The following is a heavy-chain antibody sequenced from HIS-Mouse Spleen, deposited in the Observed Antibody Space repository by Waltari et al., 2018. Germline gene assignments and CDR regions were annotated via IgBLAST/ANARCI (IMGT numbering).Heavy chain of an antibody. CDR3: ARGYSNYVPYFDY. CDR1: GFTFSSYD. CDR2: IGTAGDT. J-gene: IGHJ4*02. V-gene: IGHV3-13*01. D-gene: IGHD4-4*01. Sequence: EVQLVESGGGLVQPGGSLRLSCAASGFTFSSYDMHWVRQATGKGLEWGSAIGTAGDTYYPGSVKGRFTISRENAKNSLYLQMNSLRAGDTAVYYCARGYSNYVPYFDYWGQGTLVTVSS.